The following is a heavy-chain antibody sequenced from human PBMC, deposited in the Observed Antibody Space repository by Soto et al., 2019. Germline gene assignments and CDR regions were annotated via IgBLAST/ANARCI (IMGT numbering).Heavy chain of an antibody. V-gene: IGHV4-31*03. J-gene: IGHJ4*02. CDR3: ARDSDYCTGGSCYGNFDF. CDR1: GGVISSGTYY. D-gene: IGHD2-15*01. CDR2: ISHSGRT. Sequence: NPSETVCLTCTVSGGVISSGTYYCTWVRQRPGEGLEWIGFISHSGRTYYNPSLKSRAAISVDTSENQFSLRLSSVTAADTAVYFCARDSDYCTGGSCYGNFDFWXQGTLVTVSS.